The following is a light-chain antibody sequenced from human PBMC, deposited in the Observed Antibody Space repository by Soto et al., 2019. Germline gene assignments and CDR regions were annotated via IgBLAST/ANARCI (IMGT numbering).Light chain of an antibody. V-gene: IGKV1-27*01. CDR3: QKYNSATLT. Sequence: DIQMTQSPSSLSASVGDRVTITCRASQGINYYLAWYQQKPGKVPKLLIHSASTLQSGVPSRFSGGGSGTDFTLTISSLQPEDVATYYCQKYNSATLTLGGGTKVDIK. J-gene: IGKJ4*01. CDR1: QGINYY. CDR2: SAS.